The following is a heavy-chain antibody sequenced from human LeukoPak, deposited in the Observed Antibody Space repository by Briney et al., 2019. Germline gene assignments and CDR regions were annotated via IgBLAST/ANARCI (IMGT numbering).Heavy chain of an antibody. CDR3: ARLAGRYSSG. D-gene: IGHD6-19*01. Sequence: PSETLSLTCTVSGGSISSSSYYWGWIRQPPGKGLEWIGSIYYSGSTYYNPSLKSRVTISVDTSKNPFSLKLSSVTAADTAVYYCARLAGRYSSGWGQGTMVTVSS. CDR2: IYYSGST. V-gene: IGHV4-39*01. J-gene: IGHJ3*01. CDR1: GGSISSSSYY.